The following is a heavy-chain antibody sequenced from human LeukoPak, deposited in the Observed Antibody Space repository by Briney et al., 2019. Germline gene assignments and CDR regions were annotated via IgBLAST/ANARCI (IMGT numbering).Heavy chain of an antibody. J-gene: IGHJ4*02. D-gene: IGHD6-13*01. V-gene: IGHV4-61*01. CDR2: IYYSGST. CDR3: ARLSAAGDYVDY. Sequence: PSETLSLTCTVSGGSVSSGSYYWSWIRQPPGKGLEWIEYIYYSGSTNCNPSLKSRVTLSADTSRNQFSLKLSSVTAADTAVYYCARLSAAGDYVDYWGQGTLVTVSS. CDR1: GGSVSSGSYY.